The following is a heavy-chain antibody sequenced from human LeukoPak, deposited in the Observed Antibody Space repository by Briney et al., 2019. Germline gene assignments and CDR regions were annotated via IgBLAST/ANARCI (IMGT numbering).Heavy chain of an antibody. CDR3: ARALGGSSWYRYYYYMDV. J-gene: IGHJ6*03. V-gene: IGHV4-59*11. Sequence: SETLSLTCTVSGGSISSHYWSWTRQPPGKGLEWIGYIYYSGSTNYNPSLKSRVTISVDTSKNQFSLKLSSVTAADTAVYYCARALGGSSWYRYYYYMDVWGKGTTVTVSS. CDR2: IYYSGST. D-gene: IGHD6-13*01. CDR1: GGSISSHY.